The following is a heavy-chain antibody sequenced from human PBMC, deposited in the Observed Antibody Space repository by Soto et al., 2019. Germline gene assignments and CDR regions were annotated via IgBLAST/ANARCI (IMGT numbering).Heavy chain of an antibody. Sequence: GGSLRLSCAASGFTFNNYAMGWVRQTPGKGLEWFSAITGSGSDTYYAGSVKGRFTISRDNSKNTLSLQMNSLRAEDTAVYYCAKLGSSSWSPHYYFDYWGQGTLVTVSS. J-gene: IGHJ4*02. V-gene: IGHV3-23*01. CDR3: AKLGSSSWSPHYYFDY. CDR1: GFTFNNYA. CDR2: ITGSGSDT. D-gene: IGHD2-2*01.